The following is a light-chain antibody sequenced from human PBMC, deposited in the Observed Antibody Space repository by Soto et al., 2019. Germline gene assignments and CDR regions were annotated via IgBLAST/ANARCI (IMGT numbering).Light chain of an antibody. CDR2: EAS. CDR1: QSVSSY. CDR3: QPRTEWVT. J-gene: IGKJ4*01. V-gene: IGKV3-11*01. Sequence: EIVLTKSPATLYLSPGERATLSCRASQSVSSYLAWYQQKPGQAHRLIIYEASNRATGIPARFTGSGSGTDFPLTISILDPEDFAVYYRQPRTEWVTFSGGTKVEIK.